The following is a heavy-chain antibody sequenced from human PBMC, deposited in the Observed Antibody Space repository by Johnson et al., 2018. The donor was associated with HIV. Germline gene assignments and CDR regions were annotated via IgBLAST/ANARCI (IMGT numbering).Heavy chain of an antibody. D-gene: IGHD3-10*01. CDR1: GFTVSSNY. Sequence: VQSVASGGGLIQPGGSLRLSCAASGFTVSSNYMSWVRQAPGKVLERVSEISSGGSTYYADSVKGRFIISRDSSKNTLYLQMNSLRVEDTAVYYCARALSRFGVSDAFDVWGQGTMVTVSS. CDR3: ARALSRFGVSDAFDV. J-gene: IGHJ3*01. CDR2: ISSGGST. V-gene: IGHV3-53*01.